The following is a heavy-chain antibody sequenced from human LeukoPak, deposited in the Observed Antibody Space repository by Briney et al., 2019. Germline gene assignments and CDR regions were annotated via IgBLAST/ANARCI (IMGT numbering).Heavy chain of an antibody. Sequence: ETLSLTCTVSGGSISSSSYYWGWIRQPPGKGLEWVSTITTSDGNTYYADSVKGRFTVSRDNSKNTLYLQMNSLRAEDTAVYYCAKDGGLWVSAHWGDSWGRGTLVTVSS. V-gene: IGHV3-23*01. CDR3: AKDGGLWVSAHWGDS. CDR1: GGSISSSSYY. D-gene: IGHD7-27*01. J-gene: IGHJ4*02. CDR2: ITTSDGNT.